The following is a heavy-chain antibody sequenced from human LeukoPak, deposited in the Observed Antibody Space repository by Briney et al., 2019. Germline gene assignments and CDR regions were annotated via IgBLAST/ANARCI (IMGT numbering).Heavy chain of an antibody. V-gene: IGHV4-38-2*02. D-gene: IGHD2-2*01. J-gene: IGHJ6*03. CDR1: NYSINSAYY. Sequence: PSETLSLTCTVSNYSINSAYYWGWIRRPPGKGLEWIGNIYHTGSTYYSPSLESRVTISVDTSKNQFSLKLRSSTAADTAMYYCARDSEYCSSTSCADEDYYYYMDVWGKGTTVTVSS. CDR2: IYHTGST. CDR3: ARDSEYCSSTSCADEDYYYYMDV.